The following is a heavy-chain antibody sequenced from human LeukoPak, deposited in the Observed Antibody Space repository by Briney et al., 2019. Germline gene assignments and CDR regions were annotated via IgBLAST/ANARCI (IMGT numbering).Heavy chain of an antibody. D-gene: IGHD4-17*01. V-gene: IGHV3-48*02. Sequence: PGGSLRLSCAASGFTFSVYSMNWVRQAPGKGLEWVSYITGTSGISYADSVEGRFTISRDSAKDSLYLHMNSLRDEDTAVYYCARDVDYGFDYWGQGTLVTVSS. J-gene: IGHJ4*02. CDR1: GFTFSVYS. CDR3: ARDVDYGFDY. CDR2: ITGTSGI.